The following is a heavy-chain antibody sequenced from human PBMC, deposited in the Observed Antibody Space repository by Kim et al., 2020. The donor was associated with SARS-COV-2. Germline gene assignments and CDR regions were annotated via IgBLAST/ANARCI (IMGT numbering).Heavy chain of an antibody. CDR1: GGSFSGYY. Sequence: SETLSLTCAVYGGSFSGYYWSWIRQPPGKGLEWIGEINHSGSTNYNPSLKSRVTISVDTSKNQFSLKLSSVTAADTAVYYCARRPRSSSLDYWGQGTLVTVSS. J-gene: IGHJ4*02. CDR2: INHSGST. D-gene: IGHD6-13*01. V-gene: IGHV4-34*01. CDR3: ARRPRSSSLDY.